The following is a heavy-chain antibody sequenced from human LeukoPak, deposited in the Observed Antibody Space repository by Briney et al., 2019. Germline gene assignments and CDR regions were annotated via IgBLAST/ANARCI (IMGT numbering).Heavy chain of an antibody. Sequence: GRSLRLSCAASGFTFDDYAMHWVRQAPGKGLEWVSGISWNSGSIGYADSVKGRFTISRDNSKNTLYLQMNSLRAEDTAVYYCARVSRGYSYGYLDYWGQGTLVTVSS. CDR2: ISWNSGSI. CDR3: ARVSRGYSYGYLDY. CDR1: GFTFDDYA. D-gene: IGHD5-18*01. J-gene: IGHJ4*02. V-gene: IGHV3-9*01.